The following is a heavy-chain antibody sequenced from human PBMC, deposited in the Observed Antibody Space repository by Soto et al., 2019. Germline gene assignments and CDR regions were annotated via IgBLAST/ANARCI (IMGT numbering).Heavy chain of an antibody. CDR2: ISYDGSNK. CDR3: AVVPPPRAFDI. D-gene: IGHD2-15*01. CDR1: GFTFSSYA. J-gene: IGHJ3*02. Sequence: GGSLRLSCAASGFTFSSYAIHWVRQAPGKGLEWVAVISYDGSNKYYADSVKGRFTISRDNSKNTLYLQMNSLRAEDTAVYYCAVVPPPRAFDIWGQGTMVTVSS. V-gene: IGHV3-30-3*01.